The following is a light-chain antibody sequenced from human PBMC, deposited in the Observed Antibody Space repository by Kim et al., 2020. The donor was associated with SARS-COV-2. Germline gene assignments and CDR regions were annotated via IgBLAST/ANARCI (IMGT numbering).Light chain of an antibody. Sequence: RQTATLTCTGNRDNVGDQGAAWLQQHQGHPPKLLSFRDNNRPSGISERFSASRSGNTASLTITGLQPEDEADYYCSAWDRSLGAWVFGGGTQLTVL. CDR1: RDNVGDQG. V-gene: IGLV10-54*04. CDR2: RDN. J-gene: IGLJ3*02. CDR3: SAWDRSLGAWV.